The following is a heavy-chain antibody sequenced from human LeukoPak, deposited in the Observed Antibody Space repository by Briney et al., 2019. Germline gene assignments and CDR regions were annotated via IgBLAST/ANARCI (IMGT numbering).Heavy chain of an antibody. CDR3: ARETVGLDY. CDR1: GFTFSTYN. Sequence: GGSQRLSCAASGFTFSTYNMNWVRQAPGKGLEWVSYISSSSSTIYYADSVKGRFTISRDNAKNSLYLQINSLRDEDTAVYYCARETVGLDYWGQGTLVTVSS. CDR2: ISSSSSTI. D-gene: IGHD4-23*01. V-gene: IGHV3-48*02. J-gene: IGHJ4*02.